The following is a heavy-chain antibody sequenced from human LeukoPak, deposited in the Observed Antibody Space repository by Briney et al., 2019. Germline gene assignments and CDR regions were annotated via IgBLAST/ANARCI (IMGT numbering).Heavy chain of an antibody. V-gene: IGHV3-21*01. D-gene: IGHD3-9*01. CDR2: ISSGSSYI. Sequence: GGSLRLSCAASGFTFSSYSMNRVRQAPGKGLEWVSSISSGSSYIYYADSVKGRFTISRDNAKNSLYLQMNSLRAEDTAVYYCARDPGGYDILTGYYFPHFDYWGQGTLVTVSS. CDR1: GFTFSSYS. J-gene: IGHJ4*02. CDR3: ARDPGGYDILTGYYFPHFDY.